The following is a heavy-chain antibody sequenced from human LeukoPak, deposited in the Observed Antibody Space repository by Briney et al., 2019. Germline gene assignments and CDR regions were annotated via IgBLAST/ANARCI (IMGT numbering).Heavy chain of an antibody. CDR1: GFTFSSYG. Sequence: PGRSLRLSCAASGFTFSSYGMHWVRQAPGKGLEWVALISYDGSNKYYADSVKGRFTISRDISKNTLYLQMNSLRAEDTAVYYCAKMYGDYGTFDIWGQGTMVTVSS. J-gene: IGHJ3*02. CDR3: AKMYGDYGTFDI. D-gene: IGHD4-17*01. CDR2: ISYDGSNK. V-gene: IGHV3-30*18.